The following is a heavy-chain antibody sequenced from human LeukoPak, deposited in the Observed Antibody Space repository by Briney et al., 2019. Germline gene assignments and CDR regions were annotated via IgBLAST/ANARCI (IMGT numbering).Heavy chain of an antibody. Sequence: SETLSLTCTVSGGSISSYYWSWIRQPAGKGLEWIGRIYTSGSTNYNPSLKSRVTMSVDTSKNQFSLKLSSVTAADTAVYYCAREKNRITIFGVVIMDAADAFDIWGQGTMVTVSS. D-gene: IGHD3-3*01. J-gene: IGHJ3*02. CDR3: AREKNRITIFGVVIMDAADAFDI. CDR2: IYTSGST. CDR1: GGSISSYY. V-gene: IGHV4-4*07.